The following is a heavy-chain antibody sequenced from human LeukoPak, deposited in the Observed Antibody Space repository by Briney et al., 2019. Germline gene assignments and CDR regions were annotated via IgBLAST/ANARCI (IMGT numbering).Heavy chain of an antibody. V-gene: IGHV3-11*01. CDR1: GFAFTDNY. CDR2: ISGREITI. J-gene: IGHJ3*01. D-gene: IGHD2-15*01. Sequence: GGSLRLSCAASGFAFTDNYMSWIRQTPGKGLEWISYISGREITIYYTDSVKGRFTISRDNTNNLLYLQMDSLRAEDTATYYCARRSWSHAFDVWGRGTFVTVS. CDR3: ARRSWSHAFDV.